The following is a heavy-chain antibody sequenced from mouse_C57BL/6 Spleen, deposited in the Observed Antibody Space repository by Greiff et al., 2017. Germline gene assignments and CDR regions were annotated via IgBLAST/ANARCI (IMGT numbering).Heavy chain of an antibody. D-gene: IGHD4-1*02. CDR1: GYTFTSYW. Sequence: VQLQQPGAELVKPGASVKMSCKASGYTFTSYWITWVKQRPGQGLEWIGDIYPGSGSTNYNEKFKSKATLTVDTSSSPAYMQLSSLTSADSAVYYCARRTAQLTRDYWGQGTTLTVSS. CDR2: IYPGSGST. CDR3: ARRTAQLTRDY. V-gene: IGHV1-55*01. J-gene: IGHJ2*01.